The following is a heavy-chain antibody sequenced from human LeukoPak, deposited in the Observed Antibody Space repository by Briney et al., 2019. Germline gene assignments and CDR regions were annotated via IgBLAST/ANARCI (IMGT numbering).Heavy chain of an antibody. CDR1: AFIFSGHW. V-gene: IGHV3-7*03. D-gene: IGHD2-2*01. CDR3: ARDPLYCSSTSCHEISNWFDP. CDR2: IKEDGSER. J-gene: IGHJ5*02. Sequence: XGSLRLSCEGSAFIFSGHWMNWVRQTPGKGLEWVASIKEDGSERQYVDSVKGRFSISRDNTKGSLFLQLNSLRAEDTAVYYCARDPLYCSSTSCHEISNWFDPWGQGTLVTVSS.